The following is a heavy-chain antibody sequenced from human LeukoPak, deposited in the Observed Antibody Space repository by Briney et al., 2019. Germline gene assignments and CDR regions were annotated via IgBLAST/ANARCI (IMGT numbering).Heavy chain of an antibody. CDR1: GYTFTNYY. V-gene: IGHV1-46*01. D-gene: IGHD2-8*02. CDR2: IKPSGLST. J-gene: IGHJ4*02. Sequence: GASVKVSCKASGYTFTNYYMHWVRQAPGEGLEWMGIIKPSGLSTTYAQKFQGRVTMTRDTSTSTVYVELSSLTSEDTAVYYCASGKLCTGHNCYFDYWGQGTLVTVSS. CDR3: ASGKLCTGHNCYFDY.